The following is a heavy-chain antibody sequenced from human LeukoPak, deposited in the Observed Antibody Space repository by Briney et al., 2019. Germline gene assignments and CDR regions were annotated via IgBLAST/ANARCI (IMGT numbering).Heavy chain of an antibody. J-gene: IGHJ4*02. CDR2: ISSSGSTI. V-gene: IGHV3-48*03. D-gene: IGHD3-10*01. Sequence: GGSLRLSCAASGFTFSSYEMNWVRQAPGKGLEWVSYISSSGSTIYYADSVKGRFTISRDNAKNSLYLQMNSLRAEDTAVYYCARGLWFGELSTIGFDYWDQGTLVTVSS. CDR3: ARGLWFGELSTIGFDY. CDR1: GFTFSSYE.